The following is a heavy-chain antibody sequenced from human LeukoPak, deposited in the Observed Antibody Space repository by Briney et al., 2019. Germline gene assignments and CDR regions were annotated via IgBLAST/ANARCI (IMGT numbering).Heavy chain of an antibody. V-gene: IGHV3-21*04. Sequence: GGSLRLSCEASGFTFSSISMNWVRQAPGKGLEWVSSISPDGGTTYHADSVKGRFSTSRDNAKSSLYLQMNSLRAEDTALYYCARAAGRTTSYYYMDVWGKGTTVTVSS. J-gene: IGHJ6*03. CDR1: GFTFSSIS. D-gene: IGHD1-14*01. CDR3: ARAAGRTTSYYYMDV. CDR2: ISPDGGTT.